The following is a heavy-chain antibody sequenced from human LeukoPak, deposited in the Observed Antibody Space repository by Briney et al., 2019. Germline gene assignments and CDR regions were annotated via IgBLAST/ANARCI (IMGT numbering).Heavy chain of an antibody. V-gene: IGHV4-39*01. D-gene: IGHD2-2*01. Sequence: PSETLSLTCIVSGGSISKSNYYWGWIRQPPGKGLEWTGSIYYSGNSYYNSSLKSRVTISVDTSKNQFSLRLNSLTAADTAVYYCARHPIHHEALYCSSTSCPSRFDYWGQGTLVTVSS. CDR1: GGSISKSNYY. CDR2: IYYSGNS. CDR3: ARHPIHHEALYCSSTSCPSRFDY. J-gene: IGHJ4*02.